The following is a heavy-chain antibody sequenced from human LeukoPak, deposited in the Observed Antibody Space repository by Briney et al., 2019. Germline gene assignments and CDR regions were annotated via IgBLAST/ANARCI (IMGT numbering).Heavy chain of an antibody. J-gene: IGHJ4*02. CDR1: GFTVSSNY. D-gene: IGHD3-22*01. CDR2: IYSGGST. Sequence: HPGGSLRLSCAASGFTVSSNYVSWVRQAPGKGLEWVSVIYSGGSTFYADSVKGRFTISRDNSKNTLYLQLNSLRAEDTAVYYCARAFRAKSSGYSNWGQGTLVTVSS. V-gene: IGHV3-53*01. CDR3: ARAFRAKSSGYSN.